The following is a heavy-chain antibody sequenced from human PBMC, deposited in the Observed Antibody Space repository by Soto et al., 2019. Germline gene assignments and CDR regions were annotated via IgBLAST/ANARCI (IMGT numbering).Heavy chain of an antibody. CDR3: ARTATVTTGVNDY. CDR1: GGSFSGFY. J-gene: IGHJ4*02. V-gene: IGHV4-34*01. Sequence: SETLSLTCAVYGGSFSGFYWSWIRQPPGKGLEWIGEINHSGSTNYNPSLKSRVTISVDTSKNQFSLKLSSVTAADTAVYYCARTATVTTGVNDYWGQGTLVTVSS. D-gene: IGHD4-4*01. CDR2: INHSGST.